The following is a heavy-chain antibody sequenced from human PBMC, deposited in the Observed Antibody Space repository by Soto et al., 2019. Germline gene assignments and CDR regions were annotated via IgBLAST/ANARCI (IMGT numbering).Heavy chain of an antibody. CDR2: VSGSSSYI. CDR3: ARDLRGQYGP. Sequence: GGSLRLSCEASDINFRNSNMIWVRQAAGEGLEWVGAVSGSSSYIYYAPSVKSRFPVSRDKANNLVFLQMNGLRPEDTAMYYCARDLRGQYGPWGQGKMVTVSS. J-gene: IGHJ3*01. V-gene: IGHV3-21*06. D-gene: IGHD4-17*01. CDR1: DINFRNSN.